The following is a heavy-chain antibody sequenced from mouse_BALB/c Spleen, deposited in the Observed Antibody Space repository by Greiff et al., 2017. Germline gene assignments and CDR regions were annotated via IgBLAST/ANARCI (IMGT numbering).Heavy chain of an antibody. D-gene: IGHD4-1*01. J-gene: IGHJ3*01. Sequence: EVQVVESGGGLVQPGGSRKLSCAASGFTFSSFGMHWVRQAPEKGLEWVAYISSGSSTIYYADTVKGRFTISRDNPKNTLFLQMTSLRSEDTAMYYCARSGTGTWFAYWGQGTLVTVSA. CDR2: ISSGSSTI. CDR1: GFTFSSFG. V-gene: IGHV5-17*02. CDR3: ARSGTGTWFAY.